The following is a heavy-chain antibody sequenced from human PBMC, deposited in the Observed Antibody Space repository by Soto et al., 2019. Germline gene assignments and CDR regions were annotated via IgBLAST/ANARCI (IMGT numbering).Heavy chain of an antibody. Sequence: ASVKVSCKASGYTFTGYYMHWVRQAPGQGLGWMGWINPNSGGTNYAQKFQGRVTMTRDTSISTAYMELSRLRSDDTAVYYCAREIRPPVGRDWGYYYYGMDVWGQGTTVTVSS. CDR3: AREIRPPVGRDWGYYYYGMDV. J-gene: IGHJ6*02. V-gene: IGHV1-2*02. D-gene: IGHD3-16*01. CDR2: INPNSGGT. CDR1: GYTFTGYY.